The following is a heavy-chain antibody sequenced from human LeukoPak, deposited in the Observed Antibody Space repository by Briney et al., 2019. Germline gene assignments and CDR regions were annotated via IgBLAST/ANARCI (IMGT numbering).Heavy chain of an antibody. CDR1: GDSIRSGDSY. J-gene: IGHJ6*02. Sequence: SETLSLTCSVSGDSIRSGDSYWGWIRQDPRKGLEWIASIYYVGSPHYNPSLNSRRVTLSVDTTKNQFSLTLTSVTAADTAVYYCARLPITKRAMDVWGQGTTVTVSS. CDR2: IYYVGSP. CDR3: ARLPITKRAMDV. V-gene: IGHV4-39*01. D-gene: IGHD3-3*01.